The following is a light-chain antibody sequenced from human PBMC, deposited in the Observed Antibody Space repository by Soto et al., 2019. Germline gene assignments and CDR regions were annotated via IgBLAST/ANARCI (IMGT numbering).Light chain of an antibody. J-gene: IGKJ4*01. CDR2: GAS. CDR1: QGISSW. Sequence: DIQMTQSPSSVSASVGDRLTITCRASQGISSWLAWYQQKPGEAPKLLIYGASILQSGVPPRFSGSGSGTEFTLTISSLQPEDFATYYCQQGNSLSLTFGGGTKVEIK. V-gene: IGKV1-12*01. CDR3: QQGNSLSLT.